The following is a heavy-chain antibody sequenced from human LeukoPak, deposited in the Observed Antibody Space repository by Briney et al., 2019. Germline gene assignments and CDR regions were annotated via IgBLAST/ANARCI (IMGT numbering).Heavy chain of an antibody. CDR1: GFTFSSYA. V-gene: IGHV3-23*01. Sequence: GRSLRLSCAASGFTFSSYAMNWLRQAPGKGLEWVSAISGSSDTIYYADSVKGRFTISRDNSENTLYLQMNSLRAEDTAVYYCAKRGDGTSWPGFDYWGQGTLVTVSS. D-gene: IGHD6-13*01. J-gene: IGHJ4*02. CDR3: AKRGDGTSWPGFDY. CDR2: ISGSSDTI.